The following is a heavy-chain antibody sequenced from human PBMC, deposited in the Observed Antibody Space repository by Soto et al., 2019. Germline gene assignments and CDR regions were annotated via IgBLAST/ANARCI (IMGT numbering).Heavy chain of an antibody. J-gene: IGHJ6*03. CDR1: GYTFTSYD. D-gene: IGHD6-13*01. CDR2: MNPNSGNT. V-gene: IGHV1-8*01. CDR3: ARGRRGIAAADYYYYYYMDV. Sequence: ASVKVSCKASGYTFTSYDINWVRQATGQGLEWMGWMNPNSGNTGYAQKSQGRVTMTRNTSISTAYMELSSLRSEDTAVYYCARGRRGIAAADYYYYYYMDVWGKGTTVTVSS.